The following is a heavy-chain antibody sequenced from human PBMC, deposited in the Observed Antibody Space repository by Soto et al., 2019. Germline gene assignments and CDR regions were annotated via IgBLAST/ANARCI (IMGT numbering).Heavy chain of an antibody. CDR3: ARDTYYQSSGYFEDWFDP. CDR2: VSDMGVT. J-gene: IGHJ5*02. V-gene: IGHV4-59*01. D-gene: IGHD3-9*01. CDR1: GGSISNYY. Sequence: QVQLQESGPGLVKPSETLSLTCTVSGGSISNYYWSWIRQPPGKGLEWIGYVSDMGVTNYNSSLKSRVTISVDMSRNQISLKMTSVSAADTAVYYCARDTYYQSSGYFEDWFDPWGQGTLVTVSS.